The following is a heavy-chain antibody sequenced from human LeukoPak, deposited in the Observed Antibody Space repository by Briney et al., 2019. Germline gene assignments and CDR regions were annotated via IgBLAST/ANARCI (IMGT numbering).Heavy chain of an antibody. CDR2: ISSSNNYI. Sequence: GGSLRLSCAASGFSFSTYIMDWVRQAPGKGLEWVSYISSSNNYIYYADSVKGRFTISRDNAKNSLYLQMNSLRAEDTAVYYCARDRGGATDFDYWGQGTLVTVSS. D-gene: IGHD1-26*01. CDR1: GFSFSTYI. V-gene: IGHV3-21*01. J-gene: IGHJ4*02. CDR3: ARDRGGATDFDY.